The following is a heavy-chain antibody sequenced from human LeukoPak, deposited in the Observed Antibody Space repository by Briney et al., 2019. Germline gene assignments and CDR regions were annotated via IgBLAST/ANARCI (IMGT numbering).Heavy chain of an antibody. D-gene: IGHD6-13*01. V-gene: IGHV3-30*02. CDR1: GFTFSSYG. CDR2: IRYDGNNK. J-gene: IGHJ4*02. Sequence: GGSLRLSCAASGFTFSSYGMHWVRQAPGKGLEWVAFIRYDGNNKYYADSVKGRFTISRDNSKNTLSLQMNSLRAEDTALYYCAKVLSSNWNFDYWGQGTLVTVSS. CDR3: AKVLSSNWNFDY.